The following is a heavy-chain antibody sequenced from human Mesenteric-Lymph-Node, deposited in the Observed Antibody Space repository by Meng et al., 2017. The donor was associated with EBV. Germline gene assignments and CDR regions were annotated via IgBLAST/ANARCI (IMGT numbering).Heavy chain of an antibody. CDR2: IFHTGST. V-gene: IGHV4-30-2*01. CDR1: VGSSRSDDYT. CDR3: ARRSIREGVGIDT. Sequence: GLGKHDHGLFLSGAWSVGSSRSDDYTWNWLRQPQGKGLEWIGNIFHTGSTKLKSSLKSRVTISVDRSKNQFSLRLHSVTAADTAVYYCARRSIREGVGIDTWGHGTLVTVSS. J-gene: IGHJ5*01. D-gene: IGHD3-10*01.